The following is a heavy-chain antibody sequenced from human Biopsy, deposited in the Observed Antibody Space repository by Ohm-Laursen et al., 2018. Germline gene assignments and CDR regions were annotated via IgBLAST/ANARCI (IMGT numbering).Heavy chain of an antibody. CDR2: TYKGGNT. CDR3: ARDLPSSYYYAMDV. CDR1: GASITSYY. J-gene: IGHJ6*02. Sequence: GTLSPTCTVSGASITSYYWSWIRQPAGKGLEWIGHTYKGGNTNHNPSLKSRVSMSVDTSKNQLSLTLRSVTAADTAVYYCARDLPSSYYYAMDVWGQGTTVTVSS. V-gene: IGHV4-4*07.